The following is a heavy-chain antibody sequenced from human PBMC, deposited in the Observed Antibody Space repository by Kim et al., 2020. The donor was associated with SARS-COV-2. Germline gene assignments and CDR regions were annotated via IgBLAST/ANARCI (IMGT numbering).Heavy chain of an antibody. CDR2: IYPGDSDT. J-gene: IGHJ4*02. CDR3: ARRNLCAGDCYNDYYFNY. V-gene: IGHV5-51*01. CDR1: GYSFTNYW. Sequence: GESLKISCKTSGYSFTNYWIDWVRQMPGKGLEWMGIIYPGDSDTRYSPSFQGQVTISADKSINTAYLQWDSLKASDTAMYYCARRNLCAGDCYNDYYFNYWGQGTLVTVSS. D-gene: IGHD2-21*01.